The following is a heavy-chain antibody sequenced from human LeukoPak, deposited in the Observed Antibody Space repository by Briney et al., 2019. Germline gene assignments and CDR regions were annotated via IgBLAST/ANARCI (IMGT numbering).Heavy chain of an antibody. Sequence: GESLQISCKGSGSRFTSYWIGWVRQLPGKGLEWMGIIYPGDSDTRYRPSFQGQVTISADKSISTAYLQWSSLKASDTAMYYCARIPGGWLQSYFDYWGQGTLVTVSS. V-gene: IGHV5-51*01. J-gene: IGHJ4*02. CDR1: GSRFTSYW. CDR3: ARIPGGWLQSYFDY. D-gene: IGHD5-24*01. CDR2: IYPGDSDT.